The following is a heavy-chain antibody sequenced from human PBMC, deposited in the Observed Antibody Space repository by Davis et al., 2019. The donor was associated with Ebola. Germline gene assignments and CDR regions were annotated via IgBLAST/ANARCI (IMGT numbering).Heavy chain of an antibody. J-gene: IGHJ4*02. CDR3: AREGMKIILGVEVPVAYFDY. V-gene: IGHV3-48*02. D-gene: IGHD2-21*01. CDR1: GFTFSSHS. Sequence: GGSLRLSCAASGFTFSSHSMNWVRQAPGKGLEWVSYISGSGNTIYYADSVQGRITISRDNAKNSLYLQMNTLRDEDTAVYYCAREGMKIILGVEVPVAYFDYWGRGTLVTVSS. CDR2: ISGSGNTI.